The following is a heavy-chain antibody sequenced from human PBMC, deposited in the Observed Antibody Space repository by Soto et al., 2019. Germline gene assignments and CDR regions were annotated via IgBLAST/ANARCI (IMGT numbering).Heavy chain of an antibody. Sequence: QVTLKECGPVLVKPTETLTLTCSVSGFSLTNGRMGVRWIRPPPGKALEWLAHFFSDAERSYSTSMQSRLNMYKDSSGSQVVLTMTNMAPADTATYFCARMDGDYNYYGLDVWGHGIAVTVSS. V-gene: IGHV2-26*01. CDR3: ARMDGDYNYYGLDV. CDR2: FFSDAER. J-gene: IGHJ6*02. CDR1: GFSLTNGRMG. D-gene: IGHD4-17*01.